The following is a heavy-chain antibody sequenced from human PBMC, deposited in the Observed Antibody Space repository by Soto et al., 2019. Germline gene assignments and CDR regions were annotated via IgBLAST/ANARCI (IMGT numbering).Heavy chain of an antibody. J-gene: IGHJ5*02. Sequence: GGSLRLSCAASGFTFSSYAMHWVRQAPGKGLEWVAVISYDGSNKYYADSVKGRFTISRDNSKSTLYLQMNSLRAEDTAVYYCARGTVVVTAPRYNWFDPWGQGTLVTLSS. D-gene: IGHD2-21*02. V-gene: IGHV3-30-3*01. CDR1: GFTFSSYA. CDR2: ISYDGSNK. CDR3: ARGTVVVTAPRYNWFDP.